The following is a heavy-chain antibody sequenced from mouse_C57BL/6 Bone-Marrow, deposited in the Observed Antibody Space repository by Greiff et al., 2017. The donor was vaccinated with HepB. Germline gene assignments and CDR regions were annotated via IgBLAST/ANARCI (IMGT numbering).Heavy chain of an antibody. D-gene: IGHD2-4*01. CDR3: ATFYYDSLYFDY. V-gene: IGHV1-81*01. CDR1: GYTFTSYG. CDR2: IYPRSGNT. Sequence: VQLQQSGAELARPGASVKLSCKASGYTFTSYGISWVKQRTGQGLEWIGEIYPRSGNTYYNEKFKGKATLTADKSSSTAYMELRSLTSEDSAVYFCATFYYDSLYFDYWGQGTTLTVSS. J-gene: IGHJ2*01.